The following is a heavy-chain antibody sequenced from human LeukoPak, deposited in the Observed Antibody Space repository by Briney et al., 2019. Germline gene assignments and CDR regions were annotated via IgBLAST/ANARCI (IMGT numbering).Heavy chain of an antibody. J-gene: IGHJ6*02. CDR1: GGSISSGGYS. Sequence: SETLSLTCAVSGGSISSGGYSWSWIRPPPGKGLEWIGYIYHSGSTYYNPSLKSRVTISVDRSKNQFSLKLSSVTAADTAVYYCARARRYGSGIYYYYGMDVWGQGTTVTVSS. CDR3: ARARRYGSGIYYYYGMDV. V-gene: IGHV4-30-2*01. CDR2: IYHSGST. D-gene: IGHD3-10*01.